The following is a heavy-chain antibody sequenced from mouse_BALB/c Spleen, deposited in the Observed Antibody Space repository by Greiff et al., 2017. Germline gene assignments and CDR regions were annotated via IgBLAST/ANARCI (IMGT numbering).Heavy chain of an antibody. CDR3: ARDYYGSSPY. Sequence: EVQLVESGAELVKPGASVKLSCTASGFNIKDTYMHWVKQRPEQGLEWIGRIDPANGNTKYDPKFQGKATITADTSSNTAYLQLSSLTSEDTAVYYCARDYYGSSPYWGQGTTLTVSS. J-gene: IGHJ2*01. D-gene: IGHD1-1*01. CDR1: GFNIKDTY. V-gene: IGHV14-3*02. CDR2: IDPANGNT.